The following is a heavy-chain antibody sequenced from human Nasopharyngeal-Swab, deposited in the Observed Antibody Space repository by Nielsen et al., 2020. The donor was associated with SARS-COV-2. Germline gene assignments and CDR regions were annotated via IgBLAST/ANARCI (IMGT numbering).Heavy chain of an antibody. CDR1: GFIFSHSG. CDR3: AGSLLWFGESPGY. Sequence: GESLKISCAASGFIFSHSGIHWVRQAPGKGLEWVALIGYDGNVKFYADSVKGRFTISRDNSKNTLYLQMNSLRAEDTAVYYCAGSLLWFGESPGYWGQGTLVTVSS. J-gene: IGHJ4*02. CDR2: IGYDGNVK. V-gene: IGHV3-30*02. D-gene: IGHD3-10*01.